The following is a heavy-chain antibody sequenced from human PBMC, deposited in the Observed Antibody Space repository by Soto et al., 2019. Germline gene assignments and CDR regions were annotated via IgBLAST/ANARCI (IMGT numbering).Heavy chain of an antibody. V-gene: IGHV4-39*01. CDR3: ARTVGATEYYFDY. J-gene: IGHJ4*02. Sequence: SETLSLTCTVSGGSISSSSYYWGWIRQPPGKGLEWIGSIYYSGSTYYNPSLKSRVTISVDTSKNQFSLKLCSVTAADTAVYYCARTVGATEYYFDYWGQGTLVTVSS. CDR1: GGSISSSSYY. CDR2: IYYSGST. D-gene: IGHD1-26*01.